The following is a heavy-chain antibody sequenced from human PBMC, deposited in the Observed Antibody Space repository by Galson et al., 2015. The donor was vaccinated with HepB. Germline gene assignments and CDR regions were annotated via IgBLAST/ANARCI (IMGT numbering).Heavy chain of an antibody. CDR1: GFTFSSYA. J-gene: IGHJ4*02. Sequence: SLRLSCAASGFTFSSYAMHWVRQAPGKGLEWVAVVSYDDNNKYYADSVKGRFTISRDNSKNTLYLQMNSLRAEDTAVYYCAKDRLLRFLEFSFDSWGQGTLVTVSS. D-gene: IGHD3-3*01. CDR3: AKDRLLRFLEFSFDS. CDR2: VSYDDNNK. V-gene: IGHV3-30*04.